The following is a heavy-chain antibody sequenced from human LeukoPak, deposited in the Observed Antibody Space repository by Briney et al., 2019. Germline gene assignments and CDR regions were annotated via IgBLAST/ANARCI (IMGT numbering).Heavy chain of an antibody. V-gene: IGHV4-4*07. D-gene: IGHD3-22*01. CDR1: GNSFGDYY. CDR3: ARDHDDGSGYFRSVYFDY. CDR2: IYTSGST. Sequence: SETLSLTCTVSGNSFGDYYWSWIRQPAGKGLEWIGRIYTSGSTTYNPSLKSRVTMSVDTSKSQFSLNLMSVTAADTAVYYCARDHDDGSGYFRSVYFDYWGQGTLVTVSS. J-gene: IGHJ4*02.